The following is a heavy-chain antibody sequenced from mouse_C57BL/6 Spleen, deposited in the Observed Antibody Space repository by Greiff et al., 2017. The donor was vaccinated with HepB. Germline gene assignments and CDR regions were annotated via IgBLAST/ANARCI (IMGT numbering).Heavy chain of an antibody. J-gene: IGHJ3*01. D-gene: IGHD2-14*01. V-gene: IGHV1-69*01. Sequence: QVQLQQPGAELVMPGASVKLSCKASGYTFTSYWMHWVKQRPGQGLEWIGEIDPSDSYTNYNQKFKGKSTLTVDKSSSTAYMQLSSLTSEDSAVYYCARDNGVRTPFAYWGQGTLVTVSA. CDR2: IDPSDSYT. CDR3: ARDNGVRTPFAY. CDR1: GYTFTSYW.